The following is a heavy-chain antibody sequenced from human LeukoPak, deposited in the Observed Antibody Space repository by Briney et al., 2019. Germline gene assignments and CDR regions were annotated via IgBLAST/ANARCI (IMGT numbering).Heavy chain of an antibody. V-gene: IGHV3-48*03. CDR2: ITGSGDTI. CDR3: ARRFDH. CDR1: GFTFSSYE. Sequence: GGSLRLSCAASGFTFSSYEMNWVRQAPGKGLEWVSYITGSGDTIYYADSVKGRFTISRDTAKNSLYLQMNGLRAEDTAVYYCARRFDHWGQGTLVTVSS. J-gene: IGHJ4*02.